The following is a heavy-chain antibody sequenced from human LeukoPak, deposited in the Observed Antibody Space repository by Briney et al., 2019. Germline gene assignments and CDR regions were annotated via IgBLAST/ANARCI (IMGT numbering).Heavy chain of an antibody. V-gene: IGHV3-21*01. CDR2: ISSGSSYI. CDR1: GFTFNSYW. CDR3: ARDAAGDYCFDY. Sequence: GGSLRLSCAASGFTFNSYWMSWVRQAPGKGLEWVSSISSGSSYIYYADSVKGRFTISRDNAKNSLYLHMNSLRAEDTAVYYCARDAAGDYCFDYWGQGTLVTVSS. J-gene: IGHJ4*02. D-gene: IGHD2-21*02.